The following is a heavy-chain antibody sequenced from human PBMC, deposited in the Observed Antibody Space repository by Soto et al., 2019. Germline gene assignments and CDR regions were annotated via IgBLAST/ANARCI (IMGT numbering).Heavy chain of an antibody. CDR2: ITPETGST. Sequence: QVQLVQSGAEVKKPGASMKISCKASGYTFTNFYIHWVRQAAGQGLEWLGIITPETGSTGFAQTFEGRVPVTRDTSANTVYMELSGRRAEEPAIYYCALWLGSISPSARNCWSGPLDGWGQGAPVAVSS. CDR3: ALWLGSISPSARNCWSGPLDG. V-gene: IGHV1-46*03. CDR1: GYTFTNFY. J-gene: IGHJ1*01. D-gene: IGHD3-3*01.